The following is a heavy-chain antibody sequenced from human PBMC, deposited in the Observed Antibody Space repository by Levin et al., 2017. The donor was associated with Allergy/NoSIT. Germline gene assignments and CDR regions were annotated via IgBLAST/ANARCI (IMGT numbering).Heavy chain of an antibody. CDR3: ARVGLEKVAYS. J-gene: IGHJ4*02. CDR1: SGSLSSSANS. D-gene: IGHD5-12*01. CDR2: MSYSGSA. V-gene: IGHV4-39*07. Sequence: SQTLSLTCTVSSGSLSSSANSWGWIRQPPGKGLEWIGTMSYSGSAYYNPSLQGRVTISADTSKKQFSLKLNSVTAADTAFYYCARVGLEKVAYSWGQGTLVTVSS.